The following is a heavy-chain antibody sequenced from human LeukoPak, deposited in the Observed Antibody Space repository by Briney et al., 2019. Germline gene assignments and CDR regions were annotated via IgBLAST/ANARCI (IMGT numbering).Heavy chain of an antibody. D-gene: IGHD2-15*01. J-gene: IGHJ6*04. CDR2: ISSSGSTI. CDR1: GFTFSSYE. Sequence: GGSLRLSCAASGFTFSSYEMYWVRQAPGKGLEWVSYISSSGSTICYADSVKGRFTISRDNAKNSLYLQMNSLRAEDTAVYYCAREGGYCSGGSCRSSYYYGMDVWGKGTTVTVSS. CDR3: AREGGYCSGGSCRSSYYYGMDV. V-gene: IGHV3-48*03.